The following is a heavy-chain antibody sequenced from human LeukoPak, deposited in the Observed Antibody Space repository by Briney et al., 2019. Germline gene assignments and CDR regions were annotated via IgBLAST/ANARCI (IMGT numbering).Heavy chain of an antibody. V-gene: IGHV4-59*08. Sequence: SETLSLTCTVSGGSISSHYWSWIRQPPGKGLEWIGYIHYSGSTNYNPSLKSRLTISVDTSKKEFSLKLRSVTAADTVVYYCAGEADYWGQGTLVTVSS. CDR2: IHYSGST. J-gene: IGHJ4*02. CDR1: GGSISSHY. CDR3: AGEADY.